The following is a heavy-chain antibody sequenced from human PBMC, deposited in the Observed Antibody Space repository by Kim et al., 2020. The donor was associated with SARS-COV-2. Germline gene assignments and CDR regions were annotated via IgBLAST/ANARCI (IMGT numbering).Heavy chain of an antibody. CDR2: INHSGST. V-gene: IGHV4-34*01. CDR1: GGSFSGYY. CDR3: ARGGFCSGGSCYLKEYYFDY. D-gene: IGHD2-15*01. Sequence: SETLSLTCAVYGGSFSGYYWSWIRQPPGKGLEWIGEINHSGSTNYNPSLKSRVTISVDTSKNQFSLKLSSVTAADTAVYYCARGGFCSGGSCYLKEYYFDYWGQGTLVTVSS. J-gene: IGHJ4*02.